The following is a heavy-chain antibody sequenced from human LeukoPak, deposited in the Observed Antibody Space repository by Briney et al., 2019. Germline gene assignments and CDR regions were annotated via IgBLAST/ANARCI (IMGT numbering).Heavy chain of an antibody. J-gene: IGHJ4*02. V-gene: IGHV1-69*05. CDR1: GGTFSSYA. Sequence: SVKVSCKASGGTFSSYAISWVRQAPGQGVEWMGGIIPIFGIANYAQKFQGRVTITTDESASTAYMELSSLRSEDTAVYYCARVRSGYCSSTSCYFDYWGQGTLVTVSS. D-gene: IGHD2-2*01. CDR2: IIPIFGIA. CDR3: ARVRSGYCSSTSCYFDY.